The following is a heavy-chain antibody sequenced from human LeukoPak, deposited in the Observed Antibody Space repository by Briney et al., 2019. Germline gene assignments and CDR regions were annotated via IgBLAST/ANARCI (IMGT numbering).Heavy chain of an antibody. CDR2: SGSGGAA. J-gene: IGHJ3*02. Sequence: PGGSPRLSCAVSAFTFSSYGMSWVRQAPGKGLEWVSGSGSGGAAYYTASVKGRFIIARDNSKSTLYLQMNSLRAEDTAVYSCVTGPTLHSSGSDGFDIWGQGTMVTVSS. CDR3: VTGPTLHSSGSDGFDI. CDR1: AFTFSSYG. D-gene: IGHD3-22*01. V-gene: IGHV3-23*01.